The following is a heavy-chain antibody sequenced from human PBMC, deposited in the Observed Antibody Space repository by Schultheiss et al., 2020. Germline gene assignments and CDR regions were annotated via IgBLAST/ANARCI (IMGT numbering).Heavy chain of an antibody. Sequence: SETLSLTCTVSGGSISSYYWSWIRQPPGKGLEWIGYLYNSGSTNYNPSLKSRVTISVDTSQNQLSLKLSSVTAADTAVYYCARKPYDFWSGHLDYWGQGTLVTVSS. V-gene: IGHV4-59*08. D-gene: IGHD3-3*01. CDR2: LYNSGST. J-gene: IGHJ4*02. CDR3: ARKPYDFWSGHLDY. CDR1: GGSISSYY.